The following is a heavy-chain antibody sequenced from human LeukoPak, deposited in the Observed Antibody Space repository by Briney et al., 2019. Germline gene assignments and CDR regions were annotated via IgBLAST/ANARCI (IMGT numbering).Heavy chain of an antibody. Sequence: GGSLRLSCAASGFTFSSYAMSWVRQAPGKGLEWVSAISGSGGSTHYADSVKGRFTISRDNSKNTLYLQMNSLRAEDTAVYYCAKVCNGYNWNRGWFDPWGQGTLVTVSS. V-gene: IGHV3-23*01. CDR3: AKVCNGYNWNRGWFDP. D-gene: IGHD1-20*01. CDR1: GFTFSSYA. CDR2: ISGSGGST. J-gene: IGHJ5*02.